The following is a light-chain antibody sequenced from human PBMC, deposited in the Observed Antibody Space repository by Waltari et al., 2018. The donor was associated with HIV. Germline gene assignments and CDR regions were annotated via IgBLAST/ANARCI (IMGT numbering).Light chain of an antibody. CDR3: QQYNNWPPWT. CDR1: QSITTK. J-gene: IGKJ1*01. Sequence: EIVMTQSPATLSVSPGERVTLSCRASQSITTKLAWYQQTPGQAHSLLNYGVSTRAPGIPDRFSGSCSGTEFTLTISSLQSEDFAIYYCQQYNNWPPWTFGQGTKVEI. CDR2: GVS. V-gene: IGKV3-15*01.